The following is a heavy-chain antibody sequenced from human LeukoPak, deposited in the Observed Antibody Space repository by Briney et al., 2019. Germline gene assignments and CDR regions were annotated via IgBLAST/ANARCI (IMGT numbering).Heavy chain of an antibody. V-gene: IGHV3-21*01. CDR1: GFTFSSSS. CDR2: ISATGLYI. D-gene: IGHD6-13*01. Sequence: GGSLRLSCAASGFTFSSSSMDWVRQTPGMGLEWVSSISATGLYIDYADSLKGRFTISRDNAKDSLYLQMNSLRAEDTAVYYCARAGYSSSWTNYFDYWGQGTLVTVSS. CDR3: ARAGYSSSWTNYFDY. J-gene: IGHJ4*02.